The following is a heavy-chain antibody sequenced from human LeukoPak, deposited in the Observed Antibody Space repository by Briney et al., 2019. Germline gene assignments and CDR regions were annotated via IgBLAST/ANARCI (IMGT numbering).Heavy chain of an antibody. CDR1: GFTFSSYA. D-gene: IGHD3-22*01. CDR3: ARKKSGYYDY. J-gene: IGHJ4*02. CDR2: ISYDGSNK. Sequence: GRSLRLSCAASGFTFSSYAMHWVRQAPGKGLEWVAVISYDGSNKYYADSVKGRFTISRDNSKNTLYLQMASLRAEDMAVYYCARKKSGYYDYWGQGTLVTVSS. V-gene: IGHV3-30*14.